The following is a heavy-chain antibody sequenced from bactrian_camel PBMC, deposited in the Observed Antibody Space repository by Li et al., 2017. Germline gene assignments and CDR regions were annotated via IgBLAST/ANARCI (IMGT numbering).Heavy chain of an antibody. V-gene: IGHV3S53*01. CDR1: GHIPSSCG. Sequence: HVQLVESGGGSVQAGGSLKLSCAASGHIPSSCGVGWYRQVDGKERELVSVINSNGTAWYKDSVRGRFTISRDNAKNTVYLQMNSLKSEDTALYYCATDHDLRLRTVLGAKGTYNYWGQGTQVTVS. J-gene: IGHJ4*01. CDR3: ATDHDLRLRTVLGAKGTYNY. CDR2: INSNGTA. D-gene: IGHD3*01.